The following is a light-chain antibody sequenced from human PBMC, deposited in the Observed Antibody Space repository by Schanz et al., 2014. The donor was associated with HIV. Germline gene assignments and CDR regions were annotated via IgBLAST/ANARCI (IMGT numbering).Light chain of an antibody. Sequence: QSALTQPASVSGSPGQSITISCTGTNSDVGGYDYVSWYQQHPGKAPKLIIYDVNYRPSGSSNRFSGSKSGSTASLAIFGLQAEDEADYYCQSYDSSLKIFGTGTKLTVL. CDR1: NSDVGGYDY. CDR3: QSYDSSLKI. CDR2: DVN. J-gene: IGLJ1*01. V-gene: IGLV2-14*01.